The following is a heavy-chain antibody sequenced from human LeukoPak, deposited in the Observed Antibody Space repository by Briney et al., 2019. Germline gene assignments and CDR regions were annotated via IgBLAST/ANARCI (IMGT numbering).Heavy chain of an antibody. CDR2: IYNDGSN. J-gene: IGHJ4*02. V-gene: IGHV4-38-2*02. CDR3: ARGGSSPYDY. Sequence: SETLSLTCTVSGYSIKSGYYWGWIRQTPGKGLEWIGNIYNDGSNYYNPSLTSRVTISMDKTKNQFSLNLTSVTAADTAVYYCARGGSSPYDYWGQGTLVTVSS. CDR1: GYSIKSGYY. D-gene: IGHD6-13*01.